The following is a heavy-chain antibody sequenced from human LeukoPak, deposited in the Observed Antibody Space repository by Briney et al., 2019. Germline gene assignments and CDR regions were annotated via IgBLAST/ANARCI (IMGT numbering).Heavy chain of an antibody. J-gene: IGHJ4*02. D-gene: IGHD4-17*01. CDR1: GFAFSSYW. V-gene: IGHV3-7*03. CDR3: ARDGDYPIDC. CDR2: IKQDGSEK. Sequence: GGSLRLSCAASGFAFSSYWMSWVRQAPGKWLEWVANIKQDGSEKYYVDSVKGRFTISRDNAKNSLYLQMNSLRVEDTAVYYCARDGDYPIDCWGQGTLVTVSS.